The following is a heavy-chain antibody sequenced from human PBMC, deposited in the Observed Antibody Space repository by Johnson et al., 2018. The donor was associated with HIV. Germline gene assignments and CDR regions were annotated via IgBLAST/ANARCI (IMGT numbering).Heavy chain of an antibody. V-gene: IGHV3-30*03. CDR1: GFTFSSYG. CDR2: ISYDGGSK. J-gene: IGHJ3*02. D-gene: IGHD2-2*01. CDR3: ARPEINCSSTSCQKAGAFDI. Sequence: QVQLVESGGGAVQPGRSLRLSCAASGFTFSSYGMHWVRQAPGKGLEWVAVISYDGGSKYYADSVKGRFTISRDNSENTLYLQMNSLRAEDTAVYYCARPEINCSSTSCQKAGAFDIWGQGTMVTVSS.